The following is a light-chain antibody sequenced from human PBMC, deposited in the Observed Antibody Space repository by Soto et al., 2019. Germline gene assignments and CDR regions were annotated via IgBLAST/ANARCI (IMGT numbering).Light chain of an antibody. V-gene: IGKV1-39*01. CDR1: QTISSY. J-gene: IGKJ4*01. CDR3: QESFTTPLT. Sequence: DIQMTQSPPSLSASIGDRVTITCRASQTISSYLNWYQQKPGKAPKLLIYSASLLQRGVPSRFSGSGSGTDFTLTISSVQPEDFATYYCQESFTTPLTFGGGTQVEVK. CDR2: SAS.